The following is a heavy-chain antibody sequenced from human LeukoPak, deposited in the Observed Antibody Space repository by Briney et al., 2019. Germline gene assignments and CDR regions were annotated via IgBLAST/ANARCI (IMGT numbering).Heavy chain of an antibody. Sequence: ASVKVSCKASGYTFTSYGISWVRQAPGQGLEWMGWISAYNGNTNYAQKLQGRVTMTTDTSTSTAYMELRSLRSDDTAVYYRARVVYQRKYCTNGVCYGYFDYWGQGTLVTVSS. J-gene: IGHJ4*02. CDR1: GYTFTSYG. V-gene: IGHV1-18*01. CDR3: ARVVYQRKYCTNGVCYGYFDY. D-gene: IGHD2-8*01. CDR2: ISAYNGNT.